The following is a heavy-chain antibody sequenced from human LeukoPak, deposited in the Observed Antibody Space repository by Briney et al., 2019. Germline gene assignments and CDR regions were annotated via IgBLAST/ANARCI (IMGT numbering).Heavy chain of an antibody. CDR2: IYYSGST. CDR3: ARDFGYCSGGSCYSYYYMDV. CDR1: GGSITIYY. Sequence: SETLSLTCTVSGGSITIYYWSWIRQPAGKGLEWIGYIYYSGSTNYNPSLKSRVTISVDTSKNQFSLKLSSVTAADTAVYYCARDFGYCSGGSCYSYYYMDVWGKGTTVTVS. D-gene: IGHD2-15*01. J-gene: IGHJ6*03. V-gene: IGHV4-59*01.